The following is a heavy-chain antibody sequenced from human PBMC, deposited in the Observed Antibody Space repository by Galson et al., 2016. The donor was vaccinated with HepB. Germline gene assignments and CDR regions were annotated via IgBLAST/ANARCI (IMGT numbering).Heavy chain of an antibody. CDR3: TTEGFLGYCSSTSCYINH. V-gene: IGHV3-15*01. Sequence: LRLSCAASGFTFSNAWMSWVRQAPGKGLKWVGRIKSKTDGGTTDYAAPVKGRFTISRDDSKNTLYLQMNSLKTEDTAVYYCTTEGFLGYCSSTSCYINHWGQGTLVSVSS. CDR2: IKSKTDGGTT. J-gene: IGHJ4*02. D-gene: IGHD2-2*01. CDR1: GFTFSNAW.